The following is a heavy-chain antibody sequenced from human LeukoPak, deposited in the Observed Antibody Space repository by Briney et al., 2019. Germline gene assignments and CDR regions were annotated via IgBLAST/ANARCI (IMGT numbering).Heavy chain of an antibody. CDR2: IKQDGSEK. J-gene: IGHJ4*02. CDR1: GFTFSNYW. V-gene: IGHV3-7*01. CDR3: ARWQAQITMTGFDY. Sequence: GGSLRLSCAASGFTFSNYWMSWVHQSPGKGLEWVANIKQDGSEKYYVDSVKGRFTISRDNAKNSLYLQMNSLRAEDTAVYYCARWQAQITMTGFDYWGQGTLVTVSS. D-gene: IGHD3-9*01.